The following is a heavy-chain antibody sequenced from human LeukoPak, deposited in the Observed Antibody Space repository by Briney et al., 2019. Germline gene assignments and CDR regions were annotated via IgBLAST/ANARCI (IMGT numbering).Heavy chain of an antibody. CDR2: IYYSGST. CDR1: GGSISSSSYY. D-gene: IGHD1-26*01. V-gene: IGHV4-39*07. CDR3: ARVVGATWLDY. J-gene: IGHJ4*02. Sequence: SETLSLTCTVSGGSISSSSYYWGWIRQPPGKGLEWIGSIYYSGSTYYNPSLKSRVTISVDRSKNQFSLKLTSVTAADTAVYYCARVVGATWLDYWGQGTLVTVSS.